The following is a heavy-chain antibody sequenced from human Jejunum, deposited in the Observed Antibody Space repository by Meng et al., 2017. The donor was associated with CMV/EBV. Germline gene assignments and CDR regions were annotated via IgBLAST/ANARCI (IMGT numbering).Heavy chain of an antibody. D-gene: IGHD2-2*02. J-gene: IGHJ4*02. CDR3: ARGPRYCSGTNCYTHDY. V-gene: IGHV4-59*01. CDR2: IYNSVNT. CDR1: SISNYY. Sequence: SISNYYWSWIRQPPGKGLESIAYIYNSVNTNYNPSLKSRVTISADTSQNQFSLKLTSATAADTAVYYCARGPRYCSGTNCYTHDYWGQGVLVTVSS.